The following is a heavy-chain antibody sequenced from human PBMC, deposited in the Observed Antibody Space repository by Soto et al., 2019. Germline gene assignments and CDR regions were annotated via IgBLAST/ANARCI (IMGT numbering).Heavy chain of an antibody. Sequence: QVQLVESGGGLVKPGGSLRLSCAASGFTFSDYYMSWIRKAPGKGLEWVSYISSSSSYTNYADSVKGRFTISRDNAKNSLYLKMNSLRAEDTAVYYCARAIAARHERYYYGMDVWGQGTTVTVSS. CDR3: ARAIAARHERYYYGMDV. CDR1: GFTFSDYY. J-gene: IGHJ6*02. D-gene: IGHD6-6*01. V-gene: IGHV3-11*06. CDR2: ISSSSSYT.